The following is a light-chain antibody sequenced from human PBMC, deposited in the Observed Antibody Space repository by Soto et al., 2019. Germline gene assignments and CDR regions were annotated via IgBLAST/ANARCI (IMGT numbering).Light chain of an antibody. CDR2: DAS. V-gene: IGKV3-15*01. Sequence: EIVLTQSPGTLSLSPGERATLSCRASQSVTSSYLAWYQQKPGQAPRLLIYDASTRATDIPARFSASGSGTEFTLTISSLQSEDFAVYYCQQYNYWPTWTFGHGTKVEMK. J-gene: IGKJ1*01. CDR3: QQYNYWPTWT. CDR1: QSVTSSY.